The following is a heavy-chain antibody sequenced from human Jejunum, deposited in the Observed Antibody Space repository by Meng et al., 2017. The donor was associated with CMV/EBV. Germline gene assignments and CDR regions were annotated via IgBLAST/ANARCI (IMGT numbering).Heavy chain of an antibody. CDR2: ISTSASRT. Sequence: SYGMHWVGQAPGKGLEWVAGISTSASRTNYADSVKGRFIISRDNSKHTVYLQMNGLRAEDTAIYYCAKVAPGSYYDSSDKYSYYFDYWGQGTLVTVSS. V-gene: IGHV3-NL1*01. D-gene: IGHD3-22*01. J-gene: IGHJ4*02. CDR3: AKVAPGSYYDSSDKYSYYFDY. CDR1: SYG.